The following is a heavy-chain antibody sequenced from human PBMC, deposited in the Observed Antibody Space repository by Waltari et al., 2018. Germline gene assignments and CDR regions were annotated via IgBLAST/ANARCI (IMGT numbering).Heavy chain of an antibody. CDR3: ARGGGLVGYYMDV. V-gene: IGHV4-34*01. J-gene: IGHJ6*03. CDR2: SNHSGTT. Sequence: QVQLQQWGAGLLRPSETLSLTCAVYGGSFSGYYWSWNRQPPGKGLGWIGESNHSGTTNYNPALKIRLTISVDPSKNQFSLKLSSVTAADTAVYYCARGGGLVGYYMDVWGKGTTVTVSS. D-gene: IGHD3-16*01. CDR1: GGSFSGYY.